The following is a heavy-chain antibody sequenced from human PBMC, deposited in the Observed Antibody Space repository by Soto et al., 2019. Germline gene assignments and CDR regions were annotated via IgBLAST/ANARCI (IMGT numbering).Heavy chain of an antibody. CDR1: GSSFTTYW. CDR2: FHRGESDR. Sequence: GESLKISCEIHGSSFTTYWVTWVRQKLGKGLEWVGSFHRGESDRRYSPSFRGQVTISANRSLTTDDLQWRILQVADAAIYYCARNENTYYKFYGMDLGSQGTSVTVSS. V-gene: IGHV5-51*01. CDR3: ARNENTYYKFYGMDL. D-gene: IGHD3-10*01. J-gene: IGHJ6*02.